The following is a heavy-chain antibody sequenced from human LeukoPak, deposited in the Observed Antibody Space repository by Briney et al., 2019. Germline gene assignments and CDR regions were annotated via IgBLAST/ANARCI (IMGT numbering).Heavy chain of an antibody. CDR3: ARLRWEITHYWYFDL. J-gene: IGHJ2*01. Sequence: GGSLRLSCAASGFTFSSYEMNWVRQAPGKGLEWVSAINPSGGDTYFPDSVRGRFTISRDNSKNTVYLQMDSLRVEDTAVYYCARLRWEITHYWYFDLWGRGALVTVSS. CDR1: GFTFSSYE. V-gene: IGHV3-23*01. CDR2: INPSGGDT. D-gene: IGHD4-23*01.